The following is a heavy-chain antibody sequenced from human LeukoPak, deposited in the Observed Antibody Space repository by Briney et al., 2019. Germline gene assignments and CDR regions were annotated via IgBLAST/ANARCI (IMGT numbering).Heavy chain of an antibody. Sequence: SETLSLTCTVSGYSISSGYYWGWIRQPPGKGLEWIGYIYYSGSTNYNPSLKSRVTISVDTSKNQFSLKLSSVTAADTAVYYCARSPGDIVVVPAYDYYYYMDVWGKGTTVTISS. CDR2: IYYSGST. D-gene: IGHD2-2*01. V-gene: IGHV4-61*01. CDR3: ARSPGDIVVVPAYDYYYYMDV. J-gene: IGHJ6*03. CDR1: GYSISSGYY.